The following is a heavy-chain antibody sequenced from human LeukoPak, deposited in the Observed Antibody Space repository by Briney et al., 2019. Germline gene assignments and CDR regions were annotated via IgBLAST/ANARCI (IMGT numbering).Heavy chain of an antibody. D-gene: IGHD4-17*01. CDR3: ARAAVYGDYFDY. CDR2: IYYSGST. V-gene: IGHV4-59*08. CDR1: GGSISSYY. J-gene: IGHJ4*02. Sequence: PSETLSLTCTVSGGSISSYYWSWIRQPPGKGLEWIGYIYYSGSTNYNPSLKSRVTISVDTSKNQFSLELSSVTAADTAVYYCARAAVYGDYFDYWGQGTLVTVSS.